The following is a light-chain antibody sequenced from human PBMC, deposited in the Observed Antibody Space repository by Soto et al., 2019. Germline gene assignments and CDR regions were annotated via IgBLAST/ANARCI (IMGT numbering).Light chain of an antibody. Sequence: EILMTQSPATLSVSPGVRATLSCRASRDISNNLAWYQQRPGQPPRLLIYGASTRATGVPARFSGSGWGTEFTLTITGLQSDDFAVYYCQQYTSWQTFGQGTQVDIK. CDR1: RDISNN. CDR2: GAS. J-gene: IGKJ1*01. V-gene: IGKV3-15*01. CDR3: QQYTSWQT.